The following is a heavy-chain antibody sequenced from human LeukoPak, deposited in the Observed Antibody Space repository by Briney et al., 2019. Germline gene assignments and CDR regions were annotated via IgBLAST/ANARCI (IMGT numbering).Heavy chain of an antibody. D-gene: IGHD3-22*01. V-gene: IGHV4-61*01. Sequence: SETLSLTCTVSGGSISSSSYYWSWIRQPPGKGLEWIGYIYYSGSTNYNPSLKSRVTISVDTSKNQFSLKLSSVTAADTAVYYCARDTWRDYYDSSGYYDAFDIWGQGTMVTVSS. CDR3: ARDTWRDYYDSSGYYDAFDI. CDR1: GGSISSSSYY. J-gene: IGHJ3*02. CDR2: IYYSGST.